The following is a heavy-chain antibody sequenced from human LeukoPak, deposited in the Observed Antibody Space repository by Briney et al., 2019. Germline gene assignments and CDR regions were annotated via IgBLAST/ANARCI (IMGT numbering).Heavy chain of an antibody. CDR3: ASSSGWAPSDY. D-gene: IGHD6-19*01. J-gene: IGHJ4*02. CDR2: IWYDGSNK. Sequence: GRSLRLSCAASGFTFSSYGMHWVRQAPGKGLEWVAVIWYDGSNKYYADSVKGRFTISRDNFKNTLYLQMNSLRAEDTAVYYCASSSGWAPSDYWGQGTLVTVSS. V-gene: IGHV3-33*01. CDR1: GFTFSSYG.